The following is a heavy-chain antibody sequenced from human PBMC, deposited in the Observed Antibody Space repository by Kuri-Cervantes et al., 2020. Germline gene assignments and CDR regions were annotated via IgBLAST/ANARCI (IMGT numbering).Heavy chain of an antibody. CDR3: ARDGGMGSLVVPAGFDP. CDR1: GGSISSYY. CDR2: IYYSGST. Sequence: SETLSLTCTVSGGSISSYYWSWIRQPPGKGLEWIGYIYYSGSTNYNPSLKSRVTISVDTSKNQFSLKLSSVTAADTAVYYCARDGGMGSLVVPAGFDPWGQGTLVTVSS. D-gene: IGHD2-2*01. V-gene: IGHV4-59*01. J-gene: IGHJ5*02.